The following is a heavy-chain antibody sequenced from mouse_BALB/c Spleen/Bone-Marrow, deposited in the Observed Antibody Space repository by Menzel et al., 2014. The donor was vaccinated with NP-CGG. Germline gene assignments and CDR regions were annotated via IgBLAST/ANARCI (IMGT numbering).Heavy chain of an antibody. CDR2: IWSGGST. V-gene: IGHV2-2*02. CDR3: ARNRDYRYDAYFDY. Sequence: VQLVESGPGLVQPSQSLSITCTVSGFSLTSYGVHWVRQSPGKGLEWLGVIWSGGSTDYNAAFISRLSISKDNSKSQVFFKMNSRQANDTAIYYCARNRDYRYDAYFDYWGQGTTLTVSS. J-gene: IGHJ2*01. CDR1: GFSLTSYG. D-gene: IGHD2-14*01.